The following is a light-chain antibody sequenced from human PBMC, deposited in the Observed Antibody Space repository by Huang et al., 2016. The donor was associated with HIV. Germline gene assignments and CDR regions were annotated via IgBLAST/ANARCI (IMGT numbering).Light chain of an antibody. J-gene: IGKJ4*01. CDR3: QQYDDWPLT. V-gene: IGKV3-15*01. CDR2: GAS. CDR1: QSVRSI. Sequence: EIVMTQSPASLSVSPGETATLSCRASQSVRSILAWYQQKPGQAPRLLIYGASTRATSIPARFSGSGSGTEFTLTINSLKSEDFAVYYCQQYDDWPLTFGGGTKVEMK.